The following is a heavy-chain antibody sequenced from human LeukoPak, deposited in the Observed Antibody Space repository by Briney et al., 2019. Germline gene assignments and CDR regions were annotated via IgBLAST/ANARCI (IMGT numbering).Heavy chain of an antibody. CDR3: ARGIPYSSGWRGRTHY. Sequence: ASVKVSCKVSGYTLTELSMHWVRQAPGKGLEWMGGFDPEDGETIYAQKFQGRVTMTRNTSISTAYMELSSLRSEDTAVYYCARGIPYSSGWRGRTHYWGQGTLVTVSS. J-gene: IGHJ4*02. CDR1: GYTLTELS. V-gene: IGHV1-24*01. CDR2: FDPEDGET. D-gene: IGHD6-19*01.